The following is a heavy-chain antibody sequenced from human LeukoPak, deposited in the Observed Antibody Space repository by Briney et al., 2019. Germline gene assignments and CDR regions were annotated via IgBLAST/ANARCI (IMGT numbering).Heavy chain of an antibody. Sequence: PGGSLRLSCAASGFTFSSYAMHWVRQAPGKGLEWVAVISYDGSNKYYADSVKGRFTISRDNSKNTLYLQMNSLRAEDTAVYYCAREKGDSSSYYYYYYMDVWGKGTTVTVSS. CDR3: AREKGDSSSYYYYYYMDV. D-gene: IGHD6-6*01. V-gene: IGHV3-30*07. CDR2: ISYDGSNK. J-gene: IGHJ6*03. CDR1: GFTFSSYA.